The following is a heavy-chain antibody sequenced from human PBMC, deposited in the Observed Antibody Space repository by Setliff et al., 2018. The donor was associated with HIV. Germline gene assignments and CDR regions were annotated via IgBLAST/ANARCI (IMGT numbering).Heavy chain of an antibody. D-gene: IGHD3-16*01. CDR3: AKIEVGYYYYMDV. CDR1: GFPFTSGYY. Sequence: PSETLSLTCAVSGFPFTSGYYWGWIRQHPGKGLEWIGSGYHPGSTAYNPSLKSRVTISLDTSKNQFSLKLSSVPAAATAVYYCAKIEVGYYYYMDVWGKGTSVTVSS. CDR2: GYHPGST. V-gene: IGHV4-38-2*01. J-gene: IGHJ6*04.